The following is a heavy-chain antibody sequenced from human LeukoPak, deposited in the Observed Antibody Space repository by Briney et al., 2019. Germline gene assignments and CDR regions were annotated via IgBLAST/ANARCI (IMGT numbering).Heavy chain of an antibody. Sequence: PGGSLRLSCAASGFTFSSFGMHWVRQAPGKGLEWVTLISYDGSSKYYADSVKGRFTISRDNSKNTLFLQMNSLRAEDTALYYCARESGWGGYDIGLWGQGTLVTVSS. V-gene: IGHV3-30*03. J-gene: IGHJ5*02. CDR3: ARESGWGGYDIGL. CDR2: ISYDGSSK. D-gene: IGHD3-16*01. CDR1: GFTFSSFG.